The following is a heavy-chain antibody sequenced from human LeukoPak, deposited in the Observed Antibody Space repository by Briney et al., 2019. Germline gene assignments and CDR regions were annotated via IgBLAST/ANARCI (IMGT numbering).Heavy chain of an antibody. V-gene: IGHV4-59*01. CDR3: ARVFDSGSQAYFYYMDV. D-gene: IGHD3-10*01. J-gene: IGHJ6*03. CDR1: VGSIRGYY. Sequence: SETLSLTCDVSVGSIRGYYWSWIRQSPEKGLEWIGYIYSSGSTNYNPSLKSRVTMSVDMSKNQLSLKVSSVTAADTAVYYCARVFDSGSQAYFYYMDVWGKGTTVIISS. CDR2: IYSSGST.